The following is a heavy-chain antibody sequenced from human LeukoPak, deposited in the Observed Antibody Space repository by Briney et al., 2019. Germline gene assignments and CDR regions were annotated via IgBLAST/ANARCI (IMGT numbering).Heavy chain of an antibody. V-gene: IGHV3-7*01. D-gene: IGHD5-12*01. CDR1: GFILRSHW. Sequence: GGSLRLSCAASGFILRSHWMSWGRQAPGRGLEWGAHIKQDGSEEQYVGSVEGRFIFSRDGAKNSVYLQMNTLRADDTAVYYCARGPNFGSRVDYFDYWGQGTPVTVSS. J-gene: IGHJ4*02. CDR2: IKQDGSEE. CDR3: ARGPNFGSRVDYFDY.